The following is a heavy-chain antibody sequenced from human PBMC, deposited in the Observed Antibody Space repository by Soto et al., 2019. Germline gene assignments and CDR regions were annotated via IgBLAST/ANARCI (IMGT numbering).Heavy chain of an antibody. Sequence: ASVKVSCKASGYTFTNSAIHWVRQAPGQTLEWMGWINVGNGNTKYSQKFQGRVTITRDTSASTAYMELSSLRSEDTAVYYCARDQWSPAASNWSDPWGQGTLVTVSS. D-gene: IGHD2-2*01. V-gene: IGHV1-3*01. CDR1: GYTFTNSA. J-gene: IGHJ5*02. CDR3: ARDQWSPAASNWSDP. CDR2: INVGNGNT.